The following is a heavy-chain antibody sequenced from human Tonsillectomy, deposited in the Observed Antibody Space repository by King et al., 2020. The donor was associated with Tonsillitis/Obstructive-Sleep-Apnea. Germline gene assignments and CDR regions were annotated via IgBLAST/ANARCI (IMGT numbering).Heavy chain of an antibody. J-gene: IGHJ5*02. V-gene: IGHV3-30*01. CDR2: ISYDGSNK. D-gene: IGHD2-15*01. Sequence: VQLVESGGGVVQPGRSLRLSCAASGFTFSSYAMHWVRQAPGKGLEWVAVISYDGSNKYYADSVKGRFTISRDNSKNTLYLQMNSLRAEDTAVYYCARGRRTRSSGSAPYNWFDPWGQGTLVTVSS. CDR3: ARGRRTRSSGSAPYNWFDP. CDR1: GFTFSSYA.